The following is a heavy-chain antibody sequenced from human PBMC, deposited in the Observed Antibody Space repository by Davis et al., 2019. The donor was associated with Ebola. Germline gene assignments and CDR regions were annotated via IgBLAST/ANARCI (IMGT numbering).Heavy chain of an antibody. D-gene: IGHD2-2*01. CDR3: ARDDDVVVPAAILLDY. CDR2: INPSGGST. CDR1: GYTFTSYG. J-gene: IGHJ4*02. Sequence: ASVKVSCKASGYTFTSYGISWVRQAPGQGLEWMGIINPSGGSTSYAQKFQGRVTMTTDTSTSTAYMELRSLRSDDTAVYYCARDDDVVVPAAILLDYWGQGTLVTVSS. V-gene: IGHV1-18*01.